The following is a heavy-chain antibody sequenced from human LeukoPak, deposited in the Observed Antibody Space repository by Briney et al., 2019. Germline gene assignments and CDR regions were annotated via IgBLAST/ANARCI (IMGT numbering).Heavy chain of an antibody. CDR1: GYAFTNFD. J-gene: IGHJ4*02. D-gene: IGHD3-10*01. CDR2: MSPNSGNT. V-gene: IGHV1-8*01. Sequence: GASVRVSCKASGYAFTNFDINWVRQATGQGLEWMGWMSPNSGNTGYAQKFQGRVTMTRDTSTSTAYMELSSLRSDDTAVYYCARGVGAEGDYWGQGTLVTVSS. CDR3: ARGVGAEGDY.